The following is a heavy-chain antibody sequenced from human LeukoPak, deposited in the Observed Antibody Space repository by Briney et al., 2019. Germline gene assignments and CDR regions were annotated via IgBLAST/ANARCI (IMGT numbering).Heavy chain of an antibody. CDR1: GDSISTSNSY. D-gene: IGHD3-3*01. V-gene: IGHV4-39*01. J-gene: IGHJ4*02. Sequence: SETLSLTCAVSGDSISTSNSYWGWIRRPPGKGLEWVGSIYYSGNTYYNPSLKSRVTISVDTSKNQFSLKLTSVTAADTAVYYCARQTGVGLFILPGGRGTLVTVSS. CDR2: IYYSGNT. CDR3: ARQTGVGLFILP.